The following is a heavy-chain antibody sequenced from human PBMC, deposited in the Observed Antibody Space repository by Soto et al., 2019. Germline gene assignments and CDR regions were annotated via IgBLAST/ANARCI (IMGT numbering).Heavy chain of an antibody. CDR3: VRHVFITVFLVISVSFDYYDVMAV. V-gene: IGHV4-30-2*01. CDR2: FYHSGST. Sequence: SENLSLTCAGSGGFIRRGGYSLGWIPQPQGNGLEWIGYFYHSGSTYYKPTFKSVVTLSVDRSKTLVSLKLSSGTAAGTALCCCVRHVFITVFLVISVSFDYYDVMAVWGRGTSVTV. J-gene: IGHJ6*02. D-gene: IGHD3-10*02. CDR1: GGFIRRGGYS.